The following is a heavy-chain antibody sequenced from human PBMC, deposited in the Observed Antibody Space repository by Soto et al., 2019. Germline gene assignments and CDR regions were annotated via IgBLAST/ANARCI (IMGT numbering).Heavy chain of an antibody. D-gene: IGHD6-19*01. CDR1: GGTFTKYA. CDR2: IVPLPGTT. V-gene: IGHV1-69*01. Sequence: QVQLVQSGAAVRKPGSSVKVSCKASGGTFTKYAITWVRQAPRQGLEWMGGIVPLPGTTNYAQKFRARVTIRADESTSTAYLELSSLRSEDTAVYYCASGVVCLGGSSGWPDSAFDVWGQGTMVIVSS. CDR3: ASGVVCLGGSSGWPDSAFDV. J-gene: IGHJ3*01.